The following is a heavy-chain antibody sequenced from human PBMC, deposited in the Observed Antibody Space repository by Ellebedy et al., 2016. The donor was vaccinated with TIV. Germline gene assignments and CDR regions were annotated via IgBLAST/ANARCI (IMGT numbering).Heavy chain of an antibody. Sequence: GGSLRLXXAASGFTFSSYNMNWVRQAPGKGLEWVSCISSSSSYIYYADSVKGRFTISRDNAKNSLYLQMNSLRDEDTAIYYCARGLGGHGNQRQVAYWGQGTLVTVSS. CDR2: ISSSSSYI. CDR3: ARGLGGHGNQRQVAY. CDR1: GFTFSSYN. V-gene: IGHV3-21*01. J-gene: IGHJ4*02. D-gene: IGHD3-16*01.